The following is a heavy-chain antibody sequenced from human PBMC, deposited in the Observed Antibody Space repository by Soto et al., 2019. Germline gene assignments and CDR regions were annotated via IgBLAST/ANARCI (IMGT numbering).Heavy chain of an antibody. CDR2: FDPEDGET. V-gene: IGHV1-24*01. Sequence: ASVKVSCKVSGYTLTELSMHWVRQAPGKGLEWMGGFDPEDGETIYAQKFQGRVTMTEDTSTDTAYMELSSLRSEDTAVYYCATETSLWFGESYYYMDVWGKGTTVTVSS. CDR3: ATETSLWFGESYYYMDV. CDR1: GYTLTELS. D-gene: IGHD3-10*01. J-gene: IGHJ6*03.